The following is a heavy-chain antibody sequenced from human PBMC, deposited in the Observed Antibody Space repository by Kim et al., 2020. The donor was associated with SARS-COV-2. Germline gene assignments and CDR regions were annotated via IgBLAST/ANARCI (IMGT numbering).Heavy chain of an antibody. CDR1: GYTFTGYY. Sequence: ASVKVSCKASGYTFTGYYMHWVRQAPGQGLEWMGWINPNSGGTNYAQKFQGRVTMTRDTSISTAYMELSRLRSDDTAVYYCARLPGWIEGNFDYWGQGTLVTVSS. CDR3: ARLPGWIEGNFDY. V-gene: IGHV1-2*02. D-gene: IGHD5-12*01. CDR2: INPNSGGT. J-gene: IGHJ4*02.